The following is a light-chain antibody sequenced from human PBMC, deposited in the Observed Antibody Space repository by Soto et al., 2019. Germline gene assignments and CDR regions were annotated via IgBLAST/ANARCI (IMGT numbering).Light chain of an antibody. J-gene: IGLJ1*01. CDR2: EVS. V-gene: IGLV2-18*02. CDR1: SSDVGTYNR. CDR3: SSYTSSSTYV. Sequence: QSALTQPPSLSGSPGQSVAISCTATSSDVGTYNRVSWYQQPPGTAPKLMIYEVSNRPSGVPDRFSGSKSGNTASLTISGLQAEDEADYYCSSYTSSSTYVFGTGT.